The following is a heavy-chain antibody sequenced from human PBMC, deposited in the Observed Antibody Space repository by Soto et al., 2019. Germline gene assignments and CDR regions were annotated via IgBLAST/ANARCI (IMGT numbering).Heavy chain of an antibody. V-gene: IGHV3-30*18. Sequence: GGSLRLSCATSGFTFSNHGMHWVRQAPGGGLEWVAVTSFDGGKKYYADSVNGRFTVSRDNSNNTLYLQMNSLRVEDTAVYYCAKVIDYGSEIYNRDYYYYGMDVWGRGTTVTVSS. CDR2: TSFDGGKK. D-gene: IGHD3-10*01. CDR1: GFTFSNHG. J-gene: IGHJ6*02. CDR3: AKVIDYGSEIYNRDYYYYGMDV.